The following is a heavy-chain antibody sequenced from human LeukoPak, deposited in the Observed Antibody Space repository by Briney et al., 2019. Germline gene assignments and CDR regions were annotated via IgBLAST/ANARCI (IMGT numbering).Heavy chain of an antibody. CDR1: GYTFTDYY. Sequence: GASVKVSCKASGYTFTDYYIHWVRQAPGQGLEWMGWINSNSGATNYAQKVQGRVTMTRDTSISTAYMELTRLGSDDTAVYYCARDGSLGYWGQGTLVTVSS. CDR2: INSNSGAT. D-gene: IGHD5-12*01. V-gene: IGHV1-2*02. J-gene: IGHJ4*02. CDR3: ARDGSLGY.